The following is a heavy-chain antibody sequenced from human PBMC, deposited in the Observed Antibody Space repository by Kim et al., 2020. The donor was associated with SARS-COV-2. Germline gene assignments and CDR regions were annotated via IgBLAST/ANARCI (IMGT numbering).Heavy chain of an antibody. CDR2: IYYSGST. V-gene: IGHV4-31*03. CDR1: GGSISSGGYY. J-gene: IGHJ4*02. D-gene: IGHD3-10*01. CDR3: AREPMVRYGSGNRYFDY. Sequence: SETLSLTCTVSGGSISSGGYYWSWIRQHPGKGLEWIGYIYYSGSTYYNPSLKSRVTISVDTSKNQFSLKLSSVTAADTAVYYCAREPMVRYGSGNRYFDYWGQGTLVTVSS.